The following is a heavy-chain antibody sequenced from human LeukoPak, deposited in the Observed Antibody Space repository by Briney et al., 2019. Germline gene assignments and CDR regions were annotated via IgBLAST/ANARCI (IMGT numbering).Heavy chain of an antibody. J-gene: IGHJ5*02. Sequence: SETLSLTCTVSGGSVSSGSYYWSWIRQPPGKGLEWIGYIYYSGSTNYNPSLKSRVTISVDTSKNQFSLKLSSVTAADTAVYYCARDRGAARPSSRVRWFDPWGQGTLVTVSS. D-gene: IGHD6-6*01. V-gene: IGHV4-61*01. CDR1: GGSVSSGSYY. CDR2: IYYSGST. CDR3: ARDRGAARPSSRVRWFDP.